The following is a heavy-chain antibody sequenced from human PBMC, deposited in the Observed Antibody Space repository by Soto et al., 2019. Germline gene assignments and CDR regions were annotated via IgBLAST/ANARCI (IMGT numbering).Heavy chain of an antibody. D-gene: IGHD3-3*01. CDR3: ARRRAAEEGLLYEFDY. J-gene: IGHJ4*02. V-gene: IGHV1-69*01. CDR1: GGTFSSYA. Sequence: QVQLVQSGAEVKKPGSSVKVSCKASGGTFSSYAISWVRQAPGQGLEWMGGIIPIFGTANYAQKFQGRVTITADESTSTAYMELSSPRSEDTAVYYCARRRAAEEGLLYEFDYWGQGTLVTVSS. CDR2: IIPIFGTA.